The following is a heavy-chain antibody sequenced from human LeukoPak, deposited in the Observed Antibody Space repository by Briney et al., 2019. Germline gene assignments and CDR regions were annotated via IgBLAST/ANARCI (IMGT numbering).Heavy chain of an antibody. D-gene: IGHD4-17*01. J-gene: IGHJ4*02. CDR1: GGSISSSSDY. V-gene: IGHV4-39*07. Sequence: SETLSLTCTVSGGSISSSSDYWGWIRQPPGKGLEWIGCIYYSGSTYYNPSLRGRLTISVDTSKNQFSLKLSSVTAADTAVYYCARTGSTVTMLYPFDLWGQGTLVTVSS. CDR2: IYYSGST. CDR3: ARTGSTVTMLYPFDL.